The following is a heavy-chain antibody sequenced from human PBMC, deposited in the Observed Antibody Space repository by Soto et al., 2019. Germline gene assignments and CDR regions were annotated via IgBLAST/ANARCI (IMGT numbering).Heavy chain of an antibody. CDR1: GYNFTNYW. CDR3: ARHPQRDTPLLNDASHI. V-gene: IGHV5-51*01. J-gene: IGHJ3*02. D-gene: IGHD5-18*01. CDR2: SYPDDSDT. Sequence: GESLKISCSASGYNFTNYWIAWVRQVPGKGLEWMGISYPDDSDTRYSPSFQGQVIISADKSITTAYLQWSSLKASDTAMYYCARHPQRDTPLLNDASHIWGQGTLVTVSS.